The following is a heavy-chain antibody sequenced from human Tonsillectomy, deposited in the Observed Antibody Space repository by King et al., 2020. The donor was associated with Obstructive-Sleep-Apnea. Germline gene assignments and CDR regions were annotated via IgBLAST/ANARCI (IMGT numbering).Heavy chain of an antibody. J-gene: IGHJ4*02. Sequence: VQLVESGGGVVQPGRSLRLSCAASGFTFSSYAMHWVRQAPGKGLEWVAVISYDGSNKYYADSVKGRFTISRDNSKNTMYLQMNSLRAADTDVYYCARNEGLNYYDSSGYSLGYFDYWGQGTLVTVSS. CDR2: ISYDGSNK. CDR1: GFTFSSYA. V-gene: IGHV3-30-3*01. CDR3: ARNEGLNYYDSSGYSLGYFDY. D-gene: IGHD3-22*01.